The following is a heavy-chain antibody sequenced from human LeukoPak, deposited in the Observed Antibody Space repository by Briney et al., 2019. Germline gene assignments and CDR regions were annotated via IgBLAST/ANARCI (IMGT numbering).Heavy chain of an antibody. CDR1: GGSISSGGYY. Sequence: PSQTLSLTCTVSGGSISSGGYYWSWIRQPPGKGLEWIGYIYHSGSTYYNPSLKSRVTISVDTSKNQFSLKLSSVTAADTAVYYCAREGDGYNSAFDIWGQGTMVTVSS. CDR3: AREGDGYNSAFDI. CDR2: IYHSGST. J-gene: IGHJ3*02. D-gene: IGHD5-24*01. V-gene: IGHV4-30-2*01.